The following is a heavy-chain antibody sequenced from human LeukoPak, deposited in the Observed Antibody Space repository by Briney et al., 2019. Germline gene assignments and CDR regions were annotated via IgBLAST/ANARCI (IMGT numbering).Heavy chain of an antibody. CDR3: ARVKGSYSSDY. CDR1: GFTVSSNY. Sequence: GGSLRLSCAASGFTVSSNYMSWVRQAPGKGLEWVSYISNSDSTIYYADSVKGRFTISRDNAKNSLYLQMNSLRAEDTAVYYCARVKGSYSSDYWGQGTLVTVSS. CDR2: ISNSDSTI. V-gene: IGHV3-11*01. D-gene: IGHD2-15*01. J-gene: IGHJ4*02.